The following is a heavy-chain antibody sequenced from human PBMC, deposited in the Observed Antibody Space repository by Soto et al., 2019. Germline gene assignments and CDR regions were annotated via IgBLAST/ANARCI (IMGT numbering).Heavy chain of an antibody. CDR2: IYSGGST. Sequence: GGSLRLSCAASGFTVSSNYMSWVRQAPGKGLEWVSVIYSGGSTYYADSVKGRFTISRDNSKNTLYLQMNSLRAEDTAVYYCARNLQLLYAGDAFDIWGQGTMVTVSS. J-gene: IGHJ3*02. V-gene: IGHV3-53*01. CDR1: GFTVSSNY. D-gene: IGHD2-2*02. CDR3: ARNLQLLYAGDAFDI.